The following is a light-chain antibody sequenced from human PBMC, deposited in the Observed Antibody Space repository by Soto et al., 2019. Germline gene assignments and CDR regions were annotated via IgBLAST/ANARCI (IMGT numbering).Light chain of an antibody. Sequence: SYELTQPPSVSVAPGQTARITCGGTNIGSKSVHWYQQKPGQAPVLVVYDDSDRPSGIPERFSGSNSGNTATLTISRVEAGDEADYYCQVWDSSSDQHPYVVFGGGTKLTVL. CDR3: QVWDSSSDQHPYVV. CDR1: NIGSKS. J-gene: IGLJ2*01. CDR2: DDS. V-gene: IGLV3-21*02.